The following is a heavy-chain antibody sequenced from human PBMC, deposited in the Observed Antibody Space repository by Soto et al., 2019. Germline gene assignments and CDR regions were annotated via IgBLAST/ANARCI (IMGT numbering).Heavy chain of an antibody. CDR3: ARDVGGYSGYDSQVPGY. CDR2: IWYDGSNK. D-gene: IGHD5-12*01. V-gene: IGHV3-33*01. J-gene: IGHJ4*02. Sequence: GGSLRLSCAASGFTFSSYGMHWVRQAPGKGLEWVAVIWYDGSNKYYADSVKGRFTISRDNSKNTLYLQMNSLRAEDTAVYYCARDVGGYSGYDSQVPGYWGQGTLVTVSS. CDR1: GFTFSSYG.